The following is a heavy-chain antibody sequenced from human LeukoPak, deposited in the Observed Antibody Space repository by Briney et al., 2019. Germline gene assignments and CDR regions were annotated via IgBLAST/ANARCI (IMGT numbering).Heavy chain of an antibody. Sequence: GESLKISCKGSGYTFTRYWIGWVRQMPGKGLEWMGSIYPGDSDTKYSPAFQGQVTISADKSIGTAYLQWSSPKASDTAIYYCARQSGYDYQDSSAHWYFDLWGRGTLVTVSS. D-gene: IGHD5-12*01. CDR2: IYPGDSDT. J-gene: IGHJ2*01. CDR1: GYTFTRYW. V-gene: IGHV5-51*01. CDR3: ARQSGYDYQDSSAHWYFDL.